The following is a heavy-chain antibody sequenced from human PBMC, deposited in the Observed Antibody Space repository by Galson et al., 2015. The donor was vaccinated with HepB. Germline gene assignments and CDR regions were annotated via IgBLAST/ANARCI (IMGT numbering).Heavy chain of an antibody. V-gene: IGHV3-23*01. CDR2: ISGSGLNS. J-gene: IGHJ4*02. D-gene: IGHD2/OR15-2a*01. Sequence: SLRLSCAASGLTFRTYAMSWVRQVPGRGLEWVSVISGSGLNSFHADSVKGRFTISRDNSKSTLYLQMNSLRAEDTAVYYCASGYQVLLIDHWGQGTLVTVSS. CDR1: GLTFRTYA. CDR3: ASGYQVLLIDH.